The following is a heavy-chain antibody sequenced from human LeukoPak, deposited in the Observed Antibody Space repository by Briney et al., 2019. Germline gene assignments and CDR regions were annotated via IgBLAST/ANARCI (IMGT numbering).Heavy chain of an antibody. CDR2: ISSSSSYI. J-gene: IGHJ4*02. V-gene: IGHV3-21*01. CDR1: GFTFSSYS. Sequence: GGSLRLSCAASGFTFSSYSMNWVRQAPGKGLEWVSSISSSSSYIYYADSVKGRFTISRDNAKNSLYLQMNSLRAEDTAVYYCARGVVVAATRSFDYWGQGTLVTVSS. D-gene: IGHD2-15*01. CDR3: ARGVVVAATRSFDY.